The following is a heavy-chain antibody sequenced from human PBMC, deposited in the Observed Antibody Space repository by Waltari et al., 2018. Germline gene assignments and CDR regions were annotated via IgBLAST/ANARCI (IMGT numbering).Heavy chain of an antibody. J-gene: IGHJ4*02. V-gene: IGHV1-69*12. Sequence: QVQLVQSGAEVKKPGSSVKVSCKASGGTFSSYAISWVRQAPGQGLGWMGGIIPIFGTANYAQKFQGRVTITADESTSTAYMELSSLRSEDTAVYYCARERYYDSSGYYYGKFDYWGQGTLVTVSS. CDR1: GGTFSSYA. CDR2: IIPIFGTA. CDR3: ARERYYDSSGYYYGKFDY. D-gene: IGHD3-22*01.